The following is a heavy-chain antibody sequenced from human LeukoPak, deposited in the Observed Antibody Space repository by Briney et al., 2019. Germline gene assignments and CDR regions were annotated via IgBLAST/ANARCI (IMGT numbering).Heavy chain of an antibody. CDR1: GFTFSSYA. CDR3: AKGVLGYCSSTSYYGRFAYDY. V-gene: IGHV3-23*01. J-gene: IGHJ4*02. Sequence: GGSLRLSCAASGFTFSSYAMSWVRQAPGKGLEWVSAISGSGGSTYYADSVKGRFTISRDNSKNTLYLQMNSLRAEDTAVYYCAKGVLGYCSSTSYYGRFAYDYWGQGTLVTVSS. CDR2: ISGSGGST. D-gene: IGHD2-2*01.